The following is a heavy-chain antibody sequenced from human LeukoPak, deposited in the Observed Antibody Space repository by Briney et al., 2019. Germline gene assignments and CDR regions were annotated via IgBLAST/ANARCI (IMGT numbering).Heavy chain of an antibody. V-gene: IGHV3-23*01. J-gene: IGHJ4*02. Sequence: PGGSLRLSCAASGFTFSSYAMSWVRQAPGKGLEWVSAISCSGGSTYYADPVKGRFTISRDNSKNTLYLQMNSLRAEDTAVYYCASMVRGVITEFDYWGQGTLVTVSS. D-gene: IGHD3-10*01. CDR3: ASMVRGVITEFDY. CDR1: GFTFSSYA. CDR2: ISCSGGST.